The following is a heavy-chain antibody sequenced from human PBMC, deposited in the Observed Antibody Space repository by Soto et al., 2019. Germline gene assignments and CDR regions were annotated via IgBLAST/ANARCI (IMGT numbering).Heavy chain of an antibody. V-gene: IGHV3-74*01. Sequence: GGSLRLSCAASGFTFSSYWMHWVRQAPGKGLVWVSRINSDGSSTSYADSVKGRFTISRDNAKNTLYLQMNSLRAEDTAVYYCARGPYYYDSSGYYHFDYWGQGTLVTVSS. CDR1: GFTFSSYW. CDR2: INSDGSST. CDR3: ARGPYYYDSSGYYHFDY. J-gene: IGHJ4*02. D-gene: IGHD3-22*01.